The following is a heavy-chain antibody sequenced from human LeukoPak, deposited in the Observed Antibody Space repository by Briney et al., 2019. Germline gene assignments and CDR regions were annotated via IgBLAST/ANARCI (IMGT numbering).Heavy chain of an antibody. CDR3: ARVAPNWFDR. Sequence: GGSLRLSCAASGFTFSDYYMSWIRLAPGKGLEWVSYVSSSGSTINYADSVKGRFTISRDNAKKSLYLQMNSLRAEDTAVYYCARVAPNWFDRWGQGTLVTVSS. CDR1: GFTFSDYY. V-gene: IGHV3-11*04. D-gene: IGHD2-21*01. CDR2: VSSSGSTI. J-gene: IGHJ5*02.